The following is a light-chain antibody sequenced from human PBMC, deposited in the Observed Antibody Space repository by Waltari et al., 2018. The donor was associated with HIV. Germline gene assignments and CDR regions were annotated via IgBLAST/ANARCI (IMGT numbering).Light chain of an antibody. CDR2: DDN. J-gene: IGLJ3*02. CDR3: QVWDTTTDQWV. CDR1: NLGSKS. V-gene: IGLV3-21*04. Sequence: SYVLTQPPSVSVDPGETARITCGGTNLGSKSVQWYQQKPGQAPVLVIYDDNDRPSGIPERFSGSSSGNTATLTISRVEAGDEADYYCQVWDTTTDQWVFGGGTELAVL.